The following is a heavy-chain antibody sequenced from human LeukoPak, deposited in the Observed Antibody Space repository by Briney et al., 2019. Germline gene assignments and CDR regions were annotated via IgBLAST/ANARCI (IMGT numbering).Heavy chain of an antibody. CDR2: IWSDGSNK. D-gene: IGHD1-26*01. CDR1: GFTFSSYG. CDR3: ARGSGSFSGGFDY. J-gene: IGHJ4*02. Sequence: GGSLRLSCAAPGFTFSSYGMHWVRQTPGKGLEWVAVIWSDGSNKYYADSVKGRFTISRDNSKNTLYLQMNSLRAEDTAVYYCARGSGSFSGGFDYWGQGTLVTVSS. V-gene: IGHV3-33*01.